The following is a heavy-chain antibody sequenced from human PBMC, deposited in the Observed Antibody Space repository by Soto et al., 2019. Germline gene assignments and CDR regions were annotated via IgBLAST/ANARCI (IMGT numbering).Heavy chain of an antibody. D-gene: IGHD1-7*01. CDR2: ISGSGGST. Sequence: GSLRLSCAASGFTFSSYAMSWVRQAPGKGLEWVSAISGSGGSTYYADSVKGRFTISRDNSKNTLYLQMNSLRAEDTAVYYCASAGELELRPNWFDPWGQGTLVTVSS. CDR1: GFTFSSYA. J-gene: IGHJ5*02. V-gene: IGHV3-23*01. CDR3: ASAGELELRPNWFDP.